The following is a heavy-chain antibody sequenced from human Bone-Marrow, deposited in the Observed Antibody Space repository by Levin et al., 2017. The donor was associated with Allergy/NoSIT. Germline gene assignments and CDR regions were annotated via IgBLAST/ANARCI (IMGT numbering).Heavy chain of an antibody. D-gene: IGHD3-10*01. CDR1: GFSFSDYN. CDR3: AREWPKRSPDGFDL. V-gene: IGHV3-21*01. CDR2: MTSSSPYI. Sequence: GGSLRLSCGASGFSFSDYNMNWVRQAPGKGLEWVSSMTSSSPYILYADSVRGRFTISRDNAANSVYLQMNNLRVEDTAVYYCAREWPKRSPDGFDLWGQGTVVTVSA. J-gene: IGHJ3*01.